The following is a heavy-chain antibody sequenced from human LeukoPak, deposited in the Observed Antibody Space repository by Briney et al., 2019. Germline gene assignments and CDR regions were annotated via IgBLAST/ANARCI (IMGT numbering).Heavy chain of an antibody. J-gene: IGHJ5*02. CDR1: GGTFSSYA. V-gene: IGHV1-69*04. CDR2: IIPILGIA. CDR3: ARDGVYCSGGSCNYNWFDP. Sequence: SVKVSCKASGGTFSSYAISWVRQAPGQGLEWMGRIIPILGIANYAQNFQGRVTITADKSTSAAYMELSSLRSEDTAVYYCARDGVYCSGGSCNYNWFDPWGQGTLVTVSS. D-gene: IGHD2-15*01.